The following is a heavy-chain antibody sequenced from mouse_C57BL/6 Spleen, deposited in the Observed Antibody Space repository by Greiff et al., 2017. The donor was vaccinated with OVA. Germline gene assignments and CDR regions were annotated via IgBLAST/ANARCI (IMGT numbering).Heavy chain of an antibody. V-gene: IGHV1-77*01. D-gene: IGHD4-1*01. CDR3: AKSGTRYALDY. CDR1: GYTFTDYY. CDR2: IGPGSGST. J-gene: IGHJ4*01. Sequence: VQLVESGAELVKPGASVKISCKASGYTFTDYYINWVKQRPGQGLEWIGKIGPGSGSTYYNEKFKGKATLTADKSSSTAYMQLSSLTSEHTAVEFSAKSGTRYALDYWGQGTSVTVSA.